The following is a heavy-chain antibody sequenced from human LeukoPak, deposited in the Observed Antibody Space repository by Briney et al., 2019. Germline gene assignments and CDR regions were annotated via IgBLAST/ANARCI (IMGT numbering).Heavy chain of an antibody. J-gene: IGHJ4*02. CDR1: GFTFSRYS. D-gene: IGHD3-10*01. V-gene: IGHV3-21*01. CDR3: AILSAQVLLWFGH. Sequence: GGSLRLSCAASGFTFSRYSMNWVRQAPGKGLEWVSSISGSSSFIYYADPVKGRFTISRDNAKNSLYLQMNSLRAEDTAVYYCAILSAQVLLWFGHWGQGTLVTVSS. CDR2: ISGSSSFI.